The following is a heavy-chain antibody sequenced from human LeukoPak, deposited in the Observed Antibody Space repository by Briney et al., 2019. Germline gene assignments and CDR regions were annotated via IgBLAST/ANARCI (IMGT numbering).Heavy chain of an antibody. CDR3: ARDSEGITSFPNDAFDI. V-gene: IGHV4-59*06. CDR2: IYYRGST. D-gene: IGHD3-10*01. J-gene: IGHJ3*02. Sequence: PSETLSLTCTVSGGSISSYYWSWIRQHPGKGLEWIGYIYYRGSTYYNPSLKSRVTISVDMSKNQFSLRLSSVTAADTAVYYCARDSEGITSFPNDAFDIWGQGTMVTVSS. CDR1: GGSISSYY.